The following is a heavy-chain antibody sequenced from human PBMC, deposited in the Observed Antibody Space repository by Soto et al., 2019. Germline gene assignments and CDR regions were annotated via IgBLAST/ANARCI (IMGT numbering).Heavy chain of an antibody. V-gene: IGHV4-59*01. Sequence: SETLSLTCTVSGGSISSYYWSWIRQPPGKGLEWIGYIYYSGSTNYNPSLKSRVTISVDTSKNQFSLKLSSVTAADTAVYYCARAGVAAADRWFDPWGQGTLVTVS. CDR1: GGSISSYY. CDR2: IYYSGST. J-gene: IGHJ5*02. CDR3: ARAGVAAADRWFDP. D-gene: IGHD6-13*01.